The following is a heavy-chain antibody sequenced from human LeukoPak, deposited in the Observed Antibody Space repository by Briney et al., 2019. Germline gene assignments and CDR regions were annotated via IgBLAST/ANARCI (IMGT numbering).Heavy chain of an antibody. V-gene: IGHV3-23*01. J-gene: IGHJ4*02. CDR1: GFTFSTYA. CDR2: ITDNGDNT. Sequence: GGSLRLSCAASGFTFSTYAMSCVRQAPGKGLEWVSSITDNGDNTYYADSVKGRFTISRDNSKNTLYLQVDSLRPEDTAIYYCATYSRSLFRHFDYWGQGTLVTVSS. CDR3: ATYSRSLFRHFDY. D-gene: IGHD6-6*01.